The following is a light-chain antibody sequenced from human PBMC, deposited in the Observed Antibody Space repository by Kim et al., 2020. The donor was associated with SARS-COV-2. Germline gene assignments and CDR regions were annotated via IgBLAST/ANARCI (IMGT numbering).Light chain of an antibody. CDR1: DSVASNY. J-gene: IGKJ2*01. Sequence: LSPGERATLSCRASDSVASNYLFWYQQKPGQAPRLLIYRTSTRATGIPARFSGSGSGTDFTLTISSLQPEDFAVYYCQQNYNLPHTFGQGTKLEI. CDR3: QQNYNLPHT. V-gene: IGKV3D-7*01. CDR2: RTS.